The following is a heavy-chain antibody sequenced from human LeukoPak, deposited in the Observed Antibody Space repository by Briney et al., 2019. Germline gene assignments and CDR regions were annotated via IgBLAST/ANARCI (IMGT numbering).Heavy chain of an antibody. CDR3: ARSSITGNRRKGMDV. CDR2: IYSGGST. CDR1: GFTVSSNY. D-gene: IGHD1-20*01. J-gene: IGHJ6*02. Sequence: PGGSLRLSCAASGFTVSSNYMSWVRQAPGKGLEWVSVIYSGGSTYYADSVKGRFTISRDNSKNTLYLQMNSLRAEDTAVYYCARSSITGNRRKGMDVWGQGTTVTVSS. V-gene: IGHV3-53*01.